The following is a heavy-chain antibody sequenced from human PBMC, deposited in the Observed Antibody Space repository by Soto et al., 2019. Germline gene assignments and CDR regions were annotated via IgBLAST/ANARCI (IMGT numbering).Heavy chain of an antibody. CDR3: ARGALGFDP. CDR2: IGTSGDT. CDR1: GFTLSRYA. Sequence: EVQVVESGGGLLQPGGSRRLSGAASGFTLSRYAMHWVRQATGRGLEWVSGIGTSGDTYYAGSVKGRFTISRENAKNSVYLQMNSLRAGDTAVYYCARGALGFDPWGQGTLVAVSS. D-gene: IGHD6-6*01. J-gene: IGHJ5*02. V-gene: IGHV3-13*04.